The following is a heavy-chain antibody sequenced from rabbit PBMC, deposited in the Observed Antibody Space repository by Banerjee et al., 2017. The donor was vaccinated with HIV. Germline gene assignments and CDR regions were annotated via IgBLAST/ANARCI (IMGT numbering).Heavy chain of an antibody. J-gene: IGHJ4*01. D-gene: IGHD8-1*01. CDR2: IYAGSSGST. CDR1: GFDFSSSYY. CDR3: ARYSSSYYTWNL. V-gene: IGHV1S45*01. Sequence: QEQLVESGGGLVQPEGSLTLTCKASGFDFSSSYYMCWVRQAPGKGLEWIACIYAGSSGSTYYASWAKGRFTISKTSSTTVTLQMTSLTAADTATYFCARYSSSYYTWNLWGPGTLVTVS.